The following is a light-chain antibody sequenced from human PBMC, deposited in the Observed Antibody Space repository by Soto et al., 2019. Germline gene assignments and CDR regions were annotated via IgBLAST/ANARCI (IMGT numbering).Light chain of an antibody. J-gene: IGLJ2*01. V-gene: IGLV2-23*01. CDR1: SSDVGSYNL. CDR3: CSYAGSSTV. Sequence: QSVLTQPASVSGSPGQSITNSCTGTSSDVGSYNLVSWYQQHPGKAPKLMIYEGSKRPSGVSNRFSGSKSGNTASLTISGLQAEDESDYYCCSYAGSSTVFGGGTKLTVL. CDR2: EGS.